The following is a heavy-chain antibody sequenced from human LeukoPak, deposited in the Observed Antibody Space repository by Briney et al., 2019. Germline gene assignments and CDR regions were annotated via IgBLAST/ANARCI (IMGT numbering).Heavy chain of an antibody. CDR2: IHPNTGDT. CDR3: ARGYDFWSGRTKYNWFDP. J-gene: IGHJ5*02. V-gene: IGHV1-2*02. D-gene: IGHD3-3*01. Sequence: GASVKVSCKASGYTFTGYYMHWVRQAPGQGLEWMGWIHPNTGDTNYAQKIQGRVTMTRDTSISTAYMEMSRLRSDDTAVYYCARGYDFWSGRTKYNWFDPWGQGTLVTVSS. CDR1: GYTFTGYY.